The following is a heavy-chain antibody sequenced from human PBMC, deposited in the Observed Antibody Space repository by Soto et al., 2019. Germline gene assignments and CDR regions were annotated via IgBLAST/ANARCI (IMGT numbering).Heavy chain of an antibody. CDR3: AKGPPPYDFWSGYFDY. CDR2: ISGSGGST. V-gene: IGHV3-23*01. D-gene: IGHD3-3*01. CDR1: GFTFSSYA. Sequence: GGSLRLSCVASGFTFSSYAMSWVRQAPGKGLEWVSAISGSGGSTYYADSVKGRFTISRDNSKNTLYLQMNSLRAEDTAVYYCAKGPPPYDFWSGYFDYWGQGTLVTVSS. J-gene: IGHJ4*02.